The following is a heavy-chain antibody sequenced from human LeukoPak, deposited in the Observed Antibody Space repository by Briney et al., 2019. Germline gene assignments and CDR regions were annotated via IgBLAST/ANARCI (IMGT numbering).Heavy chain of an antibody. CDR3: ARAHSVYCGGDCRDFDY. CDR2: ISSSSSYT. D-gene: IGHD2-21*02. Sequence: GGSLRLSCAASGFTFSDYYMSWLRQAPGKGLEGVSYISSSSSYTNYADSVKGRFTISRDNAKNSLYLQMNSLRAEDTAVYYCARAHSVYCGGDCRDFDYWGQGTLVTVSS. J-gene: IGHJ4*02. V-gene: IGHV3-11*05. CDR1: GFTFSDYY.